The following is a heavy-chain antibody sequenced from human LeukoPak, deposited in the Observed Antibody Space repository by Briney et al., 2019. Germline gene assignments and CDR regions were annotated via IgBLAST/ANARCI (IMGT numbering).Heavy chain of an antibody. CDR1: GFTFSSYA. CDR2: ISGSGGST. J-gene: IGHJ4*02. V-gene: IGHV3-23*01. D-gene: IGHD6-19*01. Sequence: GGSLRLSCAASGFTFSSYAMSWVRQAPGKGLEWVSAISGSGGSTYYADSVKARFTISRDNSKNTLYLQMNSLRAEDTAVYYCAKVIAVATNIFDYWGQGTLVTVSS. CDR3: AKVIAVATNIFDY.